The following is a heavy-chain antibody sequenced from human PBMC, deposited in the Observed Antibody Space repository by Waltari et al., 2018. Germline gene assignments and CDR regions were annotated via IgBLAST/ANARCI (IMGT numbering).Heavy chain of an antibody. CDR1: GGSINSSNW. CDR2: IYHSGST. V-gene: IGHV4-4*02. Sequence: QVQLQESGPGLVNPSRTLSLTCAVSGGSINSSNWWSWVRQPPAKVLEWIGEIYHSGSTNYNTSLKSRVTISVDKSKNQFSLKMNSVTAADTAVYYCARTRGYSYGIYYYYYYGMDVWGHGTTVTVSS. J-gene: IGHJ6*02. D-gene: IGHD5-18*01. CDR3: ARTRGYSYGIYYYYYYGMDV.